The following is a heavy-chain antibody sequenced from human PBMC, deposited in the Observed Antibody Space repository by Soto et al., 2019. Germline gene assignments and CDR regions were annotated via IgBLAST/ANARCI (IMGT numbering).Heavy chain of an antibody. V-gene: IGHV1-69*02. CDR3: ARAPNYYDNSGYYGPNPYYFDC. D-gene: IGHD3-22*01. Sequence: QVQLVQSGAAVKKPGSSVKVSCKASGGTFSSYTISWVRQAPGQGLEWMGRIIPMLNMANYAQKFQGIVTITADKSTSTAYMELSSLGYEDTAVYYCARAPNYYDNSGYYGPNPYYFDCWGQGTLVTVSS. CDR1: GGTFSSYT. J-gene: IGHJ4*02. CDR2: IIPMLNMA.